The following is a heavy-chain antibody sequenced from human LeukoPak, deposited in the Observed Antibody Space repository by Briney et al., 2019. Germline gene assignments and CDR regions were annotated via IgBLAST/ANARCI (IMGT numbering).Heavy chain of an antibody. Sequence: NPSETLSLTCTVSGGSISSSSYYWGWIRQPPGKGLEWIGSIYYSGSTYYNPSLKSRVTISVDTSKNQFSLKLSSGTAADTAVYYCARRRGYYFDYWGQGTLVTVSS. CDR1: GGSISSSSYY. CDR3: ARRRGYYFDY. V-gene: IGHV4-39*01. CDR2: IYYSGST. J-gene: IGHJ4*02.